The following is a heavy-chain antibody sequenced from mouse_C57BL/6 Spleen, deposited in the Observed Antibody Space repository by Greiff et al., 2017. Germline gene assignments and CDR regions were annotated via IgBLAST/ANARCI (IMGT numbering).Heavy chain of an antibody. V-gene: IGHV2-6*01. CDR3: ATRWLLRGTWFAY. CDR1: GFSLTSYG. J-gene: IGHJ3*01. Sequence: VQLQESGPGLVAPSQSLSITCTVSGFSLTSYGVDWVRQSPGKGLEWLGVIWGVGSTNYNSALKSRLSISKDNSKSQVFLKMNSLQTDDTAMYYCATRWLLRGTWFAYWGQGTLVTVSA. CDR2: IWGVGST. D-gene: IGHD2-3*01.